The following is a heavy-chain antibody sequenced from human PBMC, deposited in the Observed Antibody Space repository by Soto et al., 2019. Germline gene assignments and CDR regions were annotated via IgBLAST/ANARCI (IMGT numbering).Heavy chain of an antibody. CDR3: TNPTRPTPWFDP. CDR2: ISDNGGST. J-gene: IGHJ5*02. D-gene: IGHD1-1*01. Sequence: GGSLRLSCVASGFSFSSYGMSWVRQAPGKGLEWVSGISDNGGSTYYADSVKGRFTISRDNSRNTLNLQMNSLRAEDTAIYYCTNPTRPTPWFDPWGQGTLVTVSS. V-gene: IGHV3-23*01. CDR1: GFSFSSYG.